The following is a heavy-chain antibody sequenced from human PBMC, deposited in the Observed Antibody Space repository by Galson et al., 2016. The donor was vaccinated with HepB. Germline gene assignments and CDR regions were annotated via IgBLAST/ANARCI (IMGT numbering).Heavy chain of an antibody. D-gene: IGHD1-20*01. CDR2: FTTSGGST. V-gene: IGHV3-23*01. Sequence: SLRLSCAASGFTFSSYAMSWVRQAPGEGLEWVSAFTTSGGSTYYAGSVKGRFTISRDNSKNTLYLKMNSLRVEDTAVYYCEKHNWNDVFDYWGQGTLVTVST. CDR1: GFTFSSYA. J-gene: IGHJ4*02. CDR3: EKHNWNDVFDY.